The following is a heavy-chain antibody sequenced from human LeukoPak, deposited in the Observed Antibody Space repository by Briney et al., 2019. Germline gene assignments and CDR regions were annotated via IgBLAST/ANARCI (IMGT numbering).Heavy chain of an antibody. V-gene: IGHV7-4-1*02. CDR2: INTNTGNP. J-gene: IGHJ4*02. CDR3: ARRFPWGISGWYFPDY. D-gene: IGHD6-19*01. Sequence: ASVKVSCKASGYTFTSYAMNWVRQAPGQGLEWMGWINTNTGNPTYAQGFTGRFVFSLDTSVSTAYLQISSLKAEDTAVYYCARRFPWGISGWYFPDYWGQGTLVTVSS. CDR1: GYTFTSYA.